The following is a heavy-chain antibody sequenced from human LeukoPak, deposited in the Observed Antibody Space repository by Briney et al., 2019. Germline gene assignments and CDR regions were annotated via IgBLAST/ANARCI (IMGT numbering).Heavy chain of an antibody. CDR1: GGSISSGSYY. D-gene: IGHD3-9*01. J-gene: IGHJ4*02. CDR3: ARDSGGYFDRNHFGY. V-gene: IGHV4-61*02. CDR2: IYTSGST. Sequence: SETLSLTCTVSGGSISSGSYYWSWIRQPAGKGLEWIGRIYTSGSTNYNPSLKSRVTISVDTSKNQFSLKLSSVTAADTAVYYCARDSGGYFDRNHFGYWGQGTLVTVSS.